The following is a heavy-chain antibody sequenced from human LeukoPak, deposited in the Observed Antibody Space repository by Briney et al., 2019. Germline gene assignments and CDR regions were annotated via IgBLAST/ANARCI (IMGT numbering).Heavy chain of an antibody. V-gene: IGHV3-9*03. Sequence: GRSLRLSCAASGFTFDDYAMHWVRQAPGKGLEWVSGISWNSGSIGYADSVKGRFTISRDNAKNSLYLQMNSLRAEDMALYYCAIGYSYGPIDYWGQGTLVTVSS. CDR1: GFTFDDYA. CDR2: ISWNSGSI. J-gene: IGHJ4*02. D-gene: IGHD5-18*01. CDR3: AIGYSYGPIDY.